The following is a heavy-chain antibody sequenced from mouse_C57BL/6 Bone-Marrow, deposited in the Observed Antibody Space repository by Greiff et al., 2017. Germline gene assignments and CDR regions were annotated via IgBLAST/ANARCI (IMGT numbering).Heavy chain of an antibody. CDR3: ARKQGRSLYAMDY. Sequence: QVQLQQPGAELVKPGASVKLSCKASGYTFTSYWMHWVKQRPGQGLEWIGMIHPNSGSTNYNEKFKSKATLTVDKSSSTAYMQLSSLTSEDSAVYYCARKQGRSLYAMDYWGQGTSVTVS. CDR2: IHPNSGST. J-gene: IGHJ4*01. V-gene: IGHV1-64*01. CDR1: GYTFTSYW.